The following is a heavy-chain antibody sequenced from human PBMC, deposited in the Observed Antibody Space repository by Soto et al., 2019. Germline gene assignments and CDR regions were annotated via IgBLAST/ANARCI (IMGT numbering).Heavy chain of an antibody. CDR3: TIGSWSGEVFDI. J-gene: IGHJ3*02. Sequence: QVQLVQSGAEVKKPGSSVKVSCKDSGGTFSTYSMFWVRQAPGQGLEWMGRIIPMLGIANHTRRFQDRVTITADKATATAHMELSSLRSEDTALYYCTIGSWSGEVFDIWGQGIRVTVSS. D-gene: IGHD2-21*01. CDR2: IIPMLGIA. V-gene: IGHV1-69*02. CDR1: GGTFSTYS.